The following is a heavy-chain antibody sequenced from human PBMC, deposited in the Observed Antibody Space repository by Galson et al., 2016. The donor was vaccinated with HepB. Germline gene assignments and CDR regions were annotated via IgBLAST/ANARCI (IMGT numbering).Heavy chain of an antibody. D-gene: IGHD2-15*01. CDR3: GTESYLKGHSIVVAAPSQT. J-gene: IGHJ5*02. CDR2: IYSGGGT. CDR1: GFTFSSYA. V-gene: IGHV3-53*01. Sequence: SLRLSCAASGFTFSSYAMSWFRQTPGKGLEWVSVIYSGGGTYYADSEQGRFTIARENSKNTVFLERNRLRAEDTAVYYCGTESYLKGHSIVVAAPSQTWGRGTLVTVSS.